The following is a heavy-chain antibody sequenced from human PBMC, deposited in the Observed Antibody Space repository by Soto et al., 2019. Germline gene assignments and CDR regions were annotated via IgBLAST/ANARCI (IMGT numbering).Heavy chain of an antibody. D-gene: IGHD2-2*01. J-gene: IGHJ5*02. CDR2: IYYSGST. CDR1: GGSISSGGYY. V-gene: IGHV4-31*03. Sequence: SETLSLTCTVSGGSISSGGYYWSWIRQHPGKGLEWIGYIYYSGSTFYNPSLKSRVTISVDTSKNQFSLKLSSVTAADTAVYYCARGESWVVPAAGNWFDPWGQGTLVTVSS. CDR3: ARGESWVVPAAGNWFDP.